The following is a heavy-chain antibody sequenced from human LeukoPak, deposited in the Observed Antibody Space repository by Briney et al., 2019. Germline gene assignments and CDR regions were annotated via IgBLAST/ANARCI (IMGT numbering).Heavy chain of an antibody. J-gene: IGHJ4*02. V-gene: IGHV3-23*01. Sequence: GGSLTLSCVVSGFTFSAYSMTWVRQAPGGGLDWVSSISVSGGGTYYADSVRGRFTISRDNSKNTLYLHMNSLSAEDTAVYYCVKDWRDESNCGGDCLQYWGQGTLVTVSS. CDR3: VKDWRDESNCGGDCLQY. D-gene: IGHD2-21*02. CDR1: GFTFSAYS. CDR2: ISVSGGGT.